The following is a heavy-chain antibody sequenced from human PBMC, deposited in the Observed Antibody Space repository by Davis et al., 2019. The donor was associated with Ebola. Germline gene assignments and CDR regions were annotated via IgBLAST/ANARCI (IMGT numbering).Heavy chain of an antibody. CDR2: IYYSGST. CDR3: ARFEYCSSTSCYEGAWFDP. Sequence: PSETLSLTCTVSGGSISSYYWSWIRQPPGKGLEWIGYIYYSGSTNYNPSLKSRVTISVDTSKNQFSLKLSSVTAADTAVYYCARFEYCSSTSCYEGAWFDPWGQGTLVTVSS. D-gene: IGHD2-2*01. CDR1: GGSISSYY. V-gene: IGHV4-59*01. J-gene: IGHJ5*02.